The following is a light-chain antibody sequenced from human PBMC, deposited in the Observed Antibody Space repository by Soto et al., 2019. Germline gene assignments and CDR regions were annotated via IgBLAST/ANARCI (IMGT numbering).Light chain of an antibody. CDR3: ATWDSSLSAGV. V-gene: IGLV1-51*01. CDR2: DND. CDR1: TSNIGSNY. J-gene: IGLJ2*01. Sequence: QSVLTQPPSVSAPPGQKVTISCSGSTSNIGSNYVSWYQHLPGTAPKLLIYDNDKRPSGIPDRFSGSKSGTSATLGITGLQTGDEADYYCATWDSSLSAGVFGGGTKVTVL.